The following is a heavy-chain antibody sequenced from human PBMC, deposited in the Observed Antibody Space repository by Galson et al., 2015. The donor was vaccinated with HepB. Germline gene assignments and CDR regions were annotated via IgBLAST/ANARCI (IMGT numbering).Heavy chain of an antibody. Sequence: QSGAEVKKPGASVKVSCKTSGYTFSKYAITWVRQAPGQGLEWMGWISASNGNANYAQKLQGRVIMTADTSTSTACMELRSLRSDDTAVYYCAREESGSSPDYWGQGTLVTVSS. J-gene: IGHJ4*02. CDR2: ISASNGNA. D-gene: IGHD3-10*01. V-gene: IGHV1-18*01. CDR1: GYTFSKYA. CDR3: AREESGSSPDY.